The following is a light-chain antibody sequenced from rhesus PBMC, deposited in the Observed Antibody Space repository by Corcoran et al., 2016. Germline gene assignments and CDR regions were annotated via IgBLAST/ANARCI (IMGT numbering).Light chain of an antibody. Sequence: DIQMTQSPSSVSASVGDRVTITCRASQGISTYLAWYQQRPGKAPKLLIYFATTLQIGVPSRFSGSGAGTEFTLTISSLKPEDFATYYCLQYNNLPFPFGPRTKLDV. CDR2: FAT. V-gene: IGKV1-25*02. J-gene: IGKJ3*01. CDR3: LQYNNLPFP. CDR1: QGISTY.